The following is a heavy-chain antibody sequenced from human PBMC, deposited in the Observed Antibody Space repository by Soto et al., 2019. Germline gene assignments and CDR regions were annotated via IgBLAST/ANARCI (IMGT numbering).Heavy chain of an antibody. J-gene: IGHJ4*02. D-gene: IGHD2-21*02. V-gene: IGHV1-3*01. Sequence: ASVKVSCKASGYTFTSYGINWVRQAPGRGLEWMGWITPGNGNTKYSQQFQGRVIIDRDTSASTAYMELSSLRSEDTAVYYCAKDQDPVVVTAIVSWGQGTLVTVSS. CDR1: GYTFTSYG. CDR3: AKDQDPVVVTAIVS. CDR2: ITPGNGNT.